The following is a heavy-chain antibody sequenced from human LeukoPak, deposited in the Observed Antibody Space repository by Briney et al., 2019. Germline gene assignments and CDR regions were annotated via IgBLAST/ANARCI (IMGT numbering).Heavy chain of an antibody. CDR3: AKAVNARSKSYYYYYGMDV. J-gene: IGHJ6*02. V-gene: IGHV3-23*01. Sequence: GGSLRLSSAASGFSLSSYAMSWVRQAPGKGLEWVSAIIRSGGSTYYADSVKGRFTISRDNSQNTPLPQMDSLRAGDKAVYYCAKAVNARSKSYYYYYGMDVWGQGTTVTVSS. CDR1: GFSLSSYA. CDR2: IIRSGGST. D-gene: IGHD4-23*01.